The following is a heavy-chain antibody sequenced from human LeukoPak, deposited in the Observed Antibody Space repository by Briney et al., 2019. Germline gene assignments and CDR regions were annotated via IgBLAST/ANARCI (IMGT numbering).Heavy chain of an antibody. J-gene: IGHJ5*02. V-gene: IGHV1-46*01. Sequence: ASVKASCKPSGYTVTSYYMHWVRQSPGQGLEWMGIINLSGGSTSYAQKFQGRVTMTRDTSTSTVYMELSSMRSEDTAVYYCARDLRYFDWVLFDPWGQGTLVTVSS. CDR2: INLSGGST. CDR3: ARDLRYFDWVLFDP. CDR1: GYTVTSYY. D-gene: IGHD3-9*01.